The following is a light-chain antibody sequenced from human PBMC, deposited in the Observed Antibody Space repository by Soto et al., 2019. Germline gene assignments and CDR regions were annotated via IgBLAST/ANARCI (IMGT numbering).Light chain of an antibody. V-gene: IGLV3-25*03. CDR2: KAN. J-gene: IGLJ1*01. CDR1: ALPKHY. CDR3: QSADSSGTLYV. Sequence: SYELTQPPSVSVSPGQTARITCSGDALPKHYAYWYQQKPGQAPVLMIYKANERPSGIPERFSGSSSGTTVTLTISGVQAEDEADYYCQSADSSGTLYVFGTGTKLTVL.